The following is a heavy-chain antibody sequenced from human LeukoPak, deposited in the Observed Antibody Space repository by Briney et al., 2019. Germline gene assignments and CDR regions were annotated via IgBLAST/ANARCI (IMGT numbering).Heavy chain of an antibody. Sequence: PGGSLRLSCAVSGFTFSTYWMHWVRQPPGKGLVWVSRINSDGSSTNYADSVKGRFTISRDNAKNTLYLQMSSLRAEDTAVYYCERGTSGWYGADYWGQGTLVTVSS. V-gene: IGHV3-74*01. J-gene: IGHJ4*02. CDR1: GFTFSTYW. D-gene: IGHD6-19*01. CDR3: ERGTSGWYGADY. CDR2: INSDGSST.